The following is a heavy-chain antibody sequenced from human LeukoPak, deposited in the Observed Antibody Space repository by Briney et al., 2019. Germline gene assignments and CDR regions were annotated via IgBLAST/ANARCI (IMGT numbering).Heavy chain of an antibody. CDR2: INPNSGGT. V-gene: IGHV1-2*06. Sequence: ASVKVSCKASGYTFTGYYMHWVRQAPGQGLEWMGRINPNSGGTNYAQKFQGRVTMTRDTSISTAYMELSRLRSDDTAVYYCARDRAAMEAFDYWGQGTLVTVSS. CDR1: GYTFTGYY. CDR3: ARDRAAMEAFDY. D-gene: IGHD5-18*01. J-gene: IGHJ4*02.